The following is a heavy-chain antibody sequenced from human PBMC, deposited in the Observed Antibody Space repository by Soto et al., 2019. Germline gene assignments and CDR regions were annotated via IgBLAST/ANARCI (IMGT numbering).Heavy chain of an antibody. CDR1: GFTFRNYG. D-gene: IGHD3-10*01. V-gene: IGHV3-48*01. Sequence: CAASGFTFRNYGMNWVRQAPGKGLEWVSYIGIGSSTKYYADSVEGRFTISRDNSKDTLYLQMNSLRAEHTAVYYCTKPKYRGVVVNVWGQGTTVTVSS. J-gene: IGHJ6*02. CDR2: IGIGSSTK. CDR3: TKPKYRGVVVNV.